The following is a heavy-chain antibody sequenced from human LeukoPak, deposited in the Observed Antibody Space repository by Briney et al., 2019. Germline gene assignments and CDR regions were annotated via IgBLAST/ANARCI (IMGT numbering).Heavy chain of an antibody. Sequence: GGSLRLSCAASGFTFSAYSMHWVRQAPGKGLGWVAVISSDGSNKYYADSVKGRFTISRDNSKNTLYLQMNSLRAEDTAVYYCAKDRGYCSGGSCLGDPYFDYWGQGTLVTVSS. J-gene: IGHJ4*02. V-gene: IGHV3-30-3*01. CDR1: GFTFSAYS. D-gene: IGHD2-15*01. CDR2: ISSDGSNK. CDR3: AKDRGYCSGGSCLGDPYFDY.